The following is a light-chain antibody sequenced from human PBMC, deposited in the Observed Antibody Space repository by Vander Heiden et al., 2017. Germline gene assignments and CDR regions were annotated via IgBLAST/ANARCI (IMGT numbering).Light chain of an antibody. J-gene: IGKJ1*01. CDR2: AAS. V-gene: IGKV1-39*01. CDR1: QSISSY. Sequence: DIQMTQSPSSLSASVGDRVTITCRASQSISSYLNWYQQKPGKAPKLLIFAASSLQSAVPSTFSGSGSGTAFTLTIISMQPEDFATYYCQQSYSTRQTFGQGTKVEIK. CDR3: QQSYSTRQT.